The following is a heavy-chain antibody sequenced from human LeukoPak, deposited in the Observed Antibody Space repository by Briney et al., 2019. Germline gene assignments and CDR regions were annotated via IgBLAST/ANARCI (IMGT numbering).Heavy chain of an antibody. CDR3: AREGSNTSTMYWFDP. CDR1: GDFFSSTHW. J-gene: IGHJ5*02. D-gene: IGHD2-15*01. V-gene: IGHV4-4*02. CDR2: IHHTGNT. Sequence: SGTLSLTCAVSGDFFSSTHWWSWVRQPPGKGLEWIGEIHHTGNTNYNPSLKSRVTMAVDRSKNQFSLKVSSVTAADMAVYYCAREGSNTSTMYWFDPWGQGSLVTVSS.